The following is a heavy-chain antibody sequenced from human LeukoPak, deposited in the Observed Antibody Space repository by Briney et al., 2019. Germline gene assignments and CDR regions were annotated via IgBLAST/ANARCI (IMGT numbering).Heavy chain of an antibody. Sequence: PSETLSLTCAVYGGSFSGYYWSWIRQPPGKGLEWIGEINHSGSTYYNPSLKSRVTISVDTSKNQFSLKLSSVTAADTAVYYCARVWPTVTTAWGQGTLVTVSS. CDR3: ARVWPTVTTA. CDR2: INHSGST. D-gene: IGHD4-17*01. CDR1: GGSFSGYY. J-gene: IGHJ5*02. V-gene: IGHV4-34*01.